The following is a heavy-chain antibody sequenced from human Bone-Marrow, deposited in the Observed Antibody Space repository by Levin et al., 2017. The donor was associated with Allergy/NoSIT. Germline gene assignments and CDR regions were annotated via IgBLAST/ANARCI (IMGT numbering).Heavy chain of an antibody. V-gene: IGHV3-23*01. CDR3: ARDGVRKRFLDNLNWFDP. Sequence: GGSLRLSCVASGFTFSDYALNWVRQAPGKGLEWISGIGSSFSTHYAYSVKGRFTISRDNSKNTLYLQMHSLRADDSAIYFCARDGVRKRFLDNLNWFDPWGQGTLVTVSS. J-gene: IGHJ5*02. CDR1: GFTFSDYA. CDR2: IGSSFST. D-gene: IGHD3-3*01.